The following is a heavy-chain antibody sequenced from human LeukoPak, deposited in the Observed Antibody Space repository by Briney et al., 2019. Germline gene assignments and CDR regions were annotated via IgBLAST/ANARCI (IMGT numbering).Heavy chain of an antibody. J-gene: IGHJ4*02. Sequence: GGSLRLSCAASGFTVSSNYMSWVRQAPGKGLEWVSAIYSGGSTYYADSVKGRFTISRDNSKNTLYLQMNSLRAEDTAVYYCARHQGDGYNRKSRWGQGTLVTVSS. V-gene: IGHV3-53*01. CDR1: GFTVSSNY. CDR2: IYSGGST. CDR3: ARHQGDGYNRKSR. D-gene: IGHD5-24*01.